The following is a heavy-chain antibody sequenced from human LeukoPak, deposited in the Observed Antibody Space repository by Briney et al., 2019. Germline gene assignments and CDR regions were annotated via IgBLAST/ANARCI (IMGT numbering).Heavy chain of an antibody. V-gene: IGHV3-21*01. D-gene: IGHD5-12*01. CDR1: GFTFSSYS. J-gene: IGHJ6*02. Sequence: PGGSLRLSCAASGFTFSSYSMNWVRQAPGKGLEWVSSISSSSSYIYYADSVKGRLTISRDNAKNSLYLQMNSLRAEDTAVYYCASGGGYDPPYYYYGMDVWGQGTTVTVSS. CDR3: ASGGGYDPPYYYYGMDV. CDR2: ISSSSSYI.